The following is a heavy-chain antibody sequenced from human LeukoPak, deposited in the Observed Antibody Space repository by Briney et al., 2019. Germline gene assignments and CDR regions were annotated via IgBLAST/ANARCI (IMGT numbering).Heavy chain of an antibody. CDR3: AKVGVVVYYYMDV. CDR2: ISSSSSTI. Sequence: PGGSLRLSCAASGFTFSSYEMNWVRQAPGKGLEWVSYISSSSSTIYCADSVKGRFTISRDNAKNSLYLQMNSLRAEDTAVYYCAKVGVVVYYYMDVWGKGTTVTVSS. J-gene: IGHJ6*03. D-gene: IGHD3-3*01. CDR1: GFTFSSYE. V-gene: IGHV3-48*01.